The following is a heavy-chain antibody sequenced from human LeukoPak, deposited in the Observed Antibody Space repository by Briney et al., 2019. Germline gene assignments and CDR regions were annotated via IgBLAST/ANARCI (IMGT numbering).Heavy chain of an antibody. V-gene: IGHV3-74*01. CDR3: ARAPSEIGGYYPEYFRH. J-gene: IGHJ1*01. CDR1: GFTFSSHW. CDR2: IKSDGKT. D-gene: IGHD3-22*01. Sequence: GGSLRLSCAASGFTFSSHWMHWVRQAPGKGLVWVSRIKSDGKTNYADSVKGRFTIPRDNAKNTVSLQMNSLRAEDTGVYYCARAPSEIGGYYPEYFRHWGQGTLVTVSS.